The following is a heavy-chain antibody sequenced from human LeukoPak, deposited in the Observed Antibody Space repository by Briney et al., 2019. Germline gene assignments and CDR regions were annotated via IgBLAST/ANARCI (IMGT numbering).Heavy chain of an antibody. CDR1: GYTFTSYG. CDR3: ARDDTSASGDAFDI. J-gene: IGHJ3*02. Sequence: ASVKVSCKASGYTFTSYGISWVRQAPGQGLEWMGWISAYNGKTNYAQKLQGRVTLTTDTSTRTAYMELRSLRSDDTAVYYCARDDTSASGDAFDIWGQGTMVTVSS. V-gene: IGHV1-18*01. D-gene: IGHD3-10*01. CDR2: ISAYNGKT.